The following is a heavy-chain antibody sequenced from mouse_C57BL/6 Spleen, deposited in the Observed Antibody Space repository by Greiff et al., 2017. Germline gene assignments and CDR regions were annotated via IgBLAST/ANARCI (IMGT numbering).Heavy chain of an antibody. J-gene: IGHJ4*01. CDR3: ARMPPYAMDY. CDR1: GYTFTDYN. D-gene: IGHD6-1*01. Sequence: EVQVVESGPELMKPGASVKIPCKASGYTFTDYNMDWVKQSHGKSLEWIGDINPNNGGTIYNQKFKGKATLTVDKSSSTAYMELRSLTSEDTAVYYCARMPPYAMDYWGQGTSVTVSS. V-gene: IGHV1-18*01. CDR2: INPNNGGT.